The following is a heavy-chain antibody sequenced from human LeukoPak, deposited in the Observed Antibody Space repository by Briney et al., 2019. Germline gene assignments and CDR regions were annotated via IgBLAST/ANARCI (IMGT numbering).Heavy chain of an antibody. CDR2: ISYDGSNK. D-gene: IGHD3-10*01. CDR3: ARDPLWFGHRGYFDY. Sequence: GSLRLSCAASGFTFSSYAMHWVRQAPGKGLEWVAVISYDGSNKYYADSVKGRFTISRDNSKNTLYLQMNSLRAEDTAVYYCARDPLWFGHRGYFDYWGQGTLVTVSS. J-gene: IGHJ4*02. CDR1: GFTFSSYA. V-gene: IGHV3-30-3*01.